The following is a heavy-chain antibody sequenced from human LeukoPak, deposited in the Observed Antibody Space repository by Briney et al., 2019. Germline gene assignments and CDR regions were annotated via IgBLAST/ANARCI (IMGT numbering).Heavy chain of an antibody. V-gene: IGHV4-34*01. CDR2: INHSGST. D-gene: IGHD3-10*01. Sequence: PSETLSLTCAVYGGSFSGYYWSWIRQPPGKGLEWIGEINHSGSTNYNPSLKSRVTISVDTSKNQFSPKLSSVTAADTAVYYCARHSSGSKVYYYYMDVWGKGTTVTISS. CDR3: ARHSSGSKVYYYYMDV. CDR1: GGSFSGYY. J-gene: IGHJ6*03.